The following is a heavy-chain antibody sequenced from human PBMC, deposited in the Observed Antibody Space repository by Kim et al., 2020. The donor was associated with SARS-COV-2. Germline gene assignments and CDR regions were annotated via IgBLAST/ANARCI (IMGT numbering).Heavy chain of an antibody. J-gene: IGHJ4*01. CDR3: VLSNSGSYHGPFDY. V-gene: IGHV3-30*03. Sequence: GGSLRLSCAASGFTFSSYGMHWVRQAPGKGLEWVAVISYDGSNKYYADSVKGRFTISRDNSKNTLYLQMNSLRAEDTAVYYCVLSNSGSYHGPFDYWGQEPWSPSPQ. CDR2: ISYDGSNK. D-gene: IGHD1-26*01. CDR1: GFTFSSYG.